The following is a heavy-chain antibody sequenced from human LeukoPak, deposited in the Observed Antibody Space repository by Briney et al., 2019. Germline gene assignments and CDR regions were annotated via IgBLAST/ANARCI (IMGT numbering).Heavy chain of an antibody. CDR3: ARVDGYYYDSSGYFDY. V-gene: IGHV4-30-2*01. CDR1: GGSISSGGYY. D-gene: IGHD3-22*01. J-gene: IGHJ4*02. Sequence: SETLSLTCTVSGGSISSGGYYWSWIRQPPGKGLEWIGYIYHSGSTYYNPSLKSRVTISVDRSKNQFSLKLSSVTAADTAVYYCARVDGYYYDSSGYFDYWGQGTLVTVSS. CDR2: IYHSGST.